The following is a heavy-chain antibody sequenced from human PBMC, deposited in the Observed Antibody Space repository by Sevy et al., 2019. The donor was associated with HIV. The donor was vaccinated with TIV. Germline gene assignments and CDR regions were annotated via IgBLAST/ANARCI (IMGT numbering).Heavy chain of an antibody. Sequence: GGSLRLSCAASGFTFTYTWMNWVRQAPGKGLEWVGRIRSKTDGGTTDYAAPVKDRFTISRDDSKNTLFLQMNSLKTEDTAVYYCTTSTQVDYYGMDVWGQGTTVTVSS. CDR1: GFTFTYTW. CDR3: TTSTQVDYYGMDV. D-gene: IGHD4-4*01. V-gene: IGHV3-15*07. CDR2: IRSKTDGGTT. J-gene: IGHJ6*02.